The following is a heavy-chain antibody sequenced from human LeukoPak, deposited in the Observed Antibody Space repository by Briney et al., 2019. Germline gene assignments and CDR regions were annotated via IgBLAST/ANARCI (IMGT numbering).Heavy chain of an antibody. CDR2: IWYDGSNK. J-gene: IGHJ4*02. V-gene: IGHV3-33*01. D-gene: IGHD6-19*01. CDR1: GFTFSSYG. CDR3: ARDHSSGWYSDYFDY. Sequence: GGSLRLSCAASGFTFSSYGMHWVRQAPGKGLEWVAVIWYDGSNKYYADSVKGRFTISRDNSKNTLYLQMNSLRAEDTAVYYCARDHSSGWYSDYFDYWGQGTLATVSS.